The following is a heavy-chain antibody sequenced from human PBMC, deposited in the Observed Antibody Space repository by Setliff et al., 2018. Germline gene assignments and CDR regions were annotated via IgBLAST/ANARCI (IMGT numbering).Heavy chain of an antibody. J-gene: IGHJ4*02. CDR2: LSGSGDST. V-gene: IGHV3-23*01. Sequence: GGSLRLSCVASGYTFSNYAMSWVRQAPGKGPEWVSTLSGSGDSTYYADTMRGRFTISRDNSKNSLYLQAKGPRAEDTAVYYCVKDGVGPTYTYFFDYWGQGSQVTVSS. CDR1: GYTFSNYA. CDR3: VKDGVGPTYTYFFDY. D-gene: IGHD1-26*01.